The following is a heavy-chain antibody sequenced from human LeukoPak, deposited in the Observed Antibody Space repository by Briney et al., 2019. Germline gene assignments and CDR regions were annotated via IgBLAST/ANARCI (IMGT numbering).Heavy chain of an antibody. V-gene: IGHV1-46*01. D-gene: IGHD5-24*01. CDR1: GYTFTSNY. Sequence: GASVKVSCKAFGYTFTSNYMHWVRQAPGQGLEWMGIINPSGGSTSYAQKFQGRVTMTRDMSTSTVYMELSSLRSEDTAVYYCARGFKDGYNPGDAFDIWGQGTMVTVSS. CDR3: ARGFKDGYNPGDAFDI. CDR2: INPSGGST. J-gene: IGHJ3*02.